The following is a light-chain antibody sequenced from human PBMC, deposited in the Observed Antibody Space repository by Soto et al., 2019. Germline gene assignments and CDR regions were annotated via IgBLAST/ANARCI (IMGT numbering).Light chain of an antibody. CDR2: GAS. J-gene: IGKJ5*01. CDR1: QSVAKD. CDR3: QQYKKWPQT. V-gene: IGKV3-15*01. Sequence: EIVMTQSPATLSMSPGERATLXXRASQSVAKDLAWYQHKPGQAPRXIIHGASTRATGIPARFSGVGSGTEFTLTIGSLQSEDFAVYYCQQYKKWPQTFGQGTRLEIK.